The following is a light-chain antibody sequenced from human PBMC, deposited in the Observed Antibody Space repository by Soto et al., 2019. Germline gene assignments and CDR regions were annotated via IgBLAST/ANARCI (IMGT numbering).Light chain of an antibody. CDR2: SAS. CDR3: QQCGSSPPWT. Sequence: DIVLTQSPGTLSLSPGERATLSCRASQSISSSYLVWYQQKPGQAPRLLIYSASSRATGIPDRFSGSGSGTDFTLTISRLEPEDFAVYYCQQCGSSPPWTFGQGTKVEIK. V-gene: IGKV3-20*01. J-gene: IGKJ1*01. CDR1: QSISSSY.